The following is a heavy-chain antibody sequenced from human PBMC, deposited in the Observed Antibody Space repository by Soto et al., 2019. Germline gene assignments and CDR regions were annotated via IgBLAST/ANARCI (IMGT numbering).Heavy chain of an antibody. CDR2: IWYDGSNK. V-gene: IGHV3-33*01. CDR1: GFTFSSYG. D-gene: IGHD1-7*01. CDR3: ARDLITGTTLDYYYGMDV. Sequence: GGSLRLSCAASGFTFSSYGMHWVRQAPGKGLEWVAVIWYDGSNKYYADSVKGRFTISRDNSKNTLYLQMNSLRAEDTAVYYCARDLITGTTLDYYYGMDVWGQGTTVTV. J-gene: IGHJ6*02.